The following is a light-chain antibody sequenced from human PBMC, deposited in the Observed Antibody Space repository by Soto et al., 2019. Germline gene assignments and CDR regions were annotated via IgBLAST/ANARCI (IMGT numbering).Light chain of an antibody. Sequence: QAVMTLPRSVSVAPGERVTISRTGSGSNIGAGYDVHWYQQLPGTAPKLLIYGNSNRPSGVPDRFSGSKSGTSASLAITGLQAEDEADYYCQSYDSSLSEVFGTGTKVTVL. CDR3: QSYDSSLSEV. CDR2: GNS. V-gene: IGLV1-40*01. J-gene: IGLJ1*01. CDR1: GSNIGAGYD.